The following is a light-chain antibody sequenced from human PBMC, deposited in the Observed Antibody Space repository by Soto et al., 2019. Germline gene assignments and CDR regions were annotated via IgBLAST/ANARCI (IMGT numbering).Light chain of an antibody. V-gene: IGKV3D-15*01. CDR3: QQSDDWLRLT. J-gene: IGKJ4*01. Sequence: EIVMTQSPATLSVSPGERATLTCRASQSVNIYLAWYQQKPGQAPRLLIFGATYRATGIPARFSGSGSGTEFNLTISSLQSEDFGVYFCQQSDDWLRLTFGGGTKVDIK. CDR1: QSVNIY. CDR2: GAT.